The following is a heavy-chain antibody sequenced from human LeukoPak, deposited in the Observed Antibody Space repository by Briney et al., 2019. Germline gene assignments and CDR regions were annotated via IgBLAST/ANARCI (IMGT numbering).Heavy chain of an antibody. D-gene: IGHD3-22*01. CDR1: GFTFSSYA. Sequence: GGSLRLSCAASGFTFSSYAMSWVRQAPGKGLEWVSAISGSGGSTYYADSVKGRFTISRDNAKNSLYLQMNSLRAEDTAVYYCARDLKAHYYDSSIFDYWGQGTLVTVSS. CDR2: ISGSGGST. V-gene: IGHV3-23*01. J-gene: IGHJ4*02. CDR3: ARDLKAHYYDSSIFDY.